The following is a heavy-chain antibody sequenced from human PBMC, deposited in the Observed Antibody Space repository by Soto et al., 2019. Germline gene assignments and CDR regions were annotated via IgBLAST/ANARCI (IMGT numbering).Heavy chain of an antibody. CDR3: ARTYYYGSGIWDWFDP. J-gene: IGHJ5*02. D-gene: IGHD3-10*01. CDR1: GGTFSSYA. Sequence: SVKVSCKASGGTFSSYAISWVRQAPGQGLEWMGGIIPIFGTANYAQKFQGRVTITADESTSTAYMELSSLRSEDTAVYYCARTYYYGSGIWDWFDPWGQGTLVTVSS. V-gene: IGHV1-69*13. CDR2: IIPIFGTA.